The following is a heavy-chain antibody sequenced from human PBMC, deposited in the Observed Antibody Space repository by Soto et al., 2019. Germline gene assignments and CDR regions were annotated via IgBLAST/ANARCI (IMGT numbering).Heavy chain of an antibody. CDR3: ASSGYASNGMDV. D-gene: IGHD5-12*01. V-gene: IGHV4-39*01. Sequence: QLQLQESGPGLMKPSETLSLTCTVSGGSISSSSYYWGWIRQPPGKGLEWIGSIYYSGSTYYNPSLKSRVTISVDTSKNQFSLKLSSVTAADTAVYYCASSGYASNGMDVWGQGTTVTVSS. CDR2: IYYSGST. CDR1: GGSISSSSYY. J-gene: IGHJ6*02.